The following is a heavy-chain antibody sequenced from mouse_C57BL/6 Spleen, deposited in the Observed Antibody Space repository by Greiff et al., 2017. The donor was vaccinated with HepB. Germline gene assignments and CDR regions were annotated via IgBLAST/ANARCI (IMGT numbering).Heavy chain of an antibody. CDR3: ARQGSIYYGNYYAMDY. J-gene: IGHJ4*01. Sequence: VQVVESGPGLVAPSQRLSITCTVSGFSLTSYGVHWVRQPPGKGLEWLVVIWSDGSTTYNSALKSRLSISKDNSKSQVFLKMNSLQTDDTAMYYCARQGSIYYGNYYAMDYWGQGTSVTVSS. CDR2: IWSDGST. D-gene: IGHD2-1*01. V-gene: IGHV2-6-1*01. CDR1: GFSLTSYG.